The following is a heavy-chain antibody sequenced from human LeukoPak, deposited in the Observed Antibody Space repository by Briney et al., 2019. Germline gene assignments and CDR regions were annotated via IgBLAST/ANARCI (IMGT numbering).Heavy chain of an antibody. J-gene: IGHJ4*02. CDR1: AFTFSIYA. CDR3: ARGLFSSDGY. D-gene: IGHD6-19*01. V-gene: IGHV3-23*01. Sequence: GGSLRLSCAASAFTFSIYAMSWVRQAPGKGLEWVSIISGSGGSTYYADSVKGRFTVSRDNSKNTLYLQMNSLRAEDTAVYYCARGLFSSDGYWGQGTLVTVSS. CDR2: ISGSGGST.